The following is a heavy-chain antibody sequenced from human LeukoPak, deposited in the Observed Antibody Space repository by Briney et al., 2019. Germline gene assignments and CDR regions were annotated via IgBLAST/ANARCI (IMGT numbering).Heavy chain of an antibody. J-gene: IGHJ1*01. CDR1: GFTFSDYY. Sequence: PGGSLRLSCAASGFTFSDYYMSWIRQAPGKGLEWISYISSGGSTIYYADSVRGQFTISRDNAKNSLDLQMNSLKVEDTAVYYCATPAAGPGAEYSLYWGQGTLVIVSS. D-gene: IGHD6-13*01. V-gene: IGHV3-11*04. CDR2: ISSGGSTI. CDR3: ATPAAGPGAEYSLY.